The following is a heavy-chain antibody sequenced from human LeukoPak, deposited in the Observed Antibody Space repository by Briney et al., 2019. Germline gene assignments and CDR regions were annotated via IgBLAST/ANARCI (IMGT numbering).Heavy chain of an antibody. J-gene: IGHJ4*02. CDR3: ARVRKVTLDY. Sequence: ASVKVSCKASGYTFTSYDINWVRQAPGQGLEWMGWINPNSGGTNYAQKFQGRVTMTRDTSISTAYMELSRLRSDDTAVYYCARVRKVTLDYWGQGTLVTVSS. V-gene: IGHV1-2*02. D-gene: IGHD2-21*02. CDR1: GYTFTSYD. CDR2: INPNSGGT.